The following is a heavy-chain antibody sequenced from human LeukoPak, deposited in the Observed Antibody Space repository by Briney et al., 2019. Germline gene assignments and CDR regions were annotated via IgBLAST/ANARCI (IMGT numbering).Heavy chain of an antibody. J-gene: IGHJ4*02. D-gene: IGHD5-12*01. CDR1: DFVFSDYY. V-gene: IGHV4-34*01. CDR2: INHSGST. Sequence: GSLRLSCAASDFVFSDYYMSWIRQPPGKGLEWIGEINHSGSTNYNPSLKSRVTISVDTSKNQFSLKLSSVTAADTAVYYCARGLWLRPTFDYWGQGTLVTVSS. CDR3: ARGLWLRPTFDY.